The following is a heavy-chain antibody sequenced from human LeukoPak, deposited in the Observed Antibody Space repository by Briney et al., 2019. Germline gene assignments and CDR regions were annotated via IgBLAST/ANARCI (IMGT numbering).Heavy chain of an antibody. D-gene: IGHD6-19*01. CDR1: GYSISSGYY. CDR3: ARDPLTVAEGHDAFDI. Sequence: ASETLSLTCTVSGYSISSGYYWGWIRQPPGKGLEWIGSIYHSGSTYHNPSLKSRVTISVDTSKNQFSLKLSSVTAADTAVYYCARDPLTVAEGHDAFDIWGQGTMVTVSS. V-gene: IGHV4-38-2*02. J-gene: IGHJ3*02. CDR2: IYHSGST.